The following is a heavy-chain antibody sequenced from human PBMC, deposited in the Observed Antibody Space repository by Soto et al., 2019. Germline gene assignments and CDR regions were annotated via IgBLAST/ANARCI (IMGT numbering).Heavy chain of an antibody. Sequence: GGSLRLSCAASGFTFSSYWMHWVRQAPGKGLVWVSRINSDGSSTSYADSVKGRFTISRDNAKNTLYLQMNSLRAEDTAVYYCARTGNYGDHRDAFDIWGQGTMVTVS. D-gene: IGHD4-17*01. CDR3: ARTGNYGDHRDAFDI. J-gene: IGHJ3*02. V-gene: IGHV3-74*01. CDR1: GFTFSSYW. CDR2: INSDGSST.